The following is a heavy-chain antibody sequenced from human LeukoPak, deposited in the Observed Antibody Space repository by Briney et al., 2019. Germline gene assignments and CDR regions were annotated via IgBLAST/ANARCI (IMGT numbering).Heavy chain of an antibody. D-gene: IGHD1-14*01. CDR3: ARGVEPPYYFDY. Sequence: PSGTLSLTCTVSGGSISSGGYYWSWIRQPPGKGLEWIGYIYHSGSTYYNPSLKSRVTISVDRSKNQFSLKLSSVTAADTAVYYCARGVEPPYYFDYWGQGTLVTVSS. J-gene: IGHJ4*02. V-gene: IGHV4-30-2*01. CDR2: IYHSGST. CDR1: GGSISSGGYY.